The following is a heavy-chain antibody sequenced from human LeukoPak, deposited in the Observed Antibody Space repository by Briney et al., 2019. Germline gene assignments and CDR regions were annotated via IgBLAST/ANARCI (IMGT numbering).Heavy chain of an antibody. CDR3: AKDQELDAFDI. CDR1: GFTFSSYG. CDR2: ISYDGSNK. J-gene: IGHJ3*02. D-gene: IGHD5-24*01. Sequence: PGGSLRLSRAASGFTFSSYGMHWVRQAPGKGLEWVAVISYDGSNKYYADSVKGRFTISRDNSKNTLYLQMNSLRAEDTAVYYCAKDQELDAFDIWGQGTMVTVSS. V-gene: IGHV3-30*18.